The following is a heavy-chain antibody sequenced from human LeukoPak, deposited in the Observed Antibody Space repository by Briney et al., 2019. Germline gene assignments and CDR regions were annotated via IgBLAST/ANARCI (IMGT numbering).Heavy chain of an antibody. D-gene: IGHD3-10*01. CDR1: GYTFTGYY. CDR2: INPNSGGT. J-gene: IGHJ3*02. CDR3: ARGNYYGSGSYTAFDI. V-gene: IGHV1-2*02. Sequence: ASVKVSCKAYGYTFTGYYMHWVRQAPGQGLEWMGWINPNSGGTNYAQKFQGRVTMTKDTSISTAYMELSRLRSDDTAVYYCARGNYYGSGSYTAFDIWGQGTMVTVSS.